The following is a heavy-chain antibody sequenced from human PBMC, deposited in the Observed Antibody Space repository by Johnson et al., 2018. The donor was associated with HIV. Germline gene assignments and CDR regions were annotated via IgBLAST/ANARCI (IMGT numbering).Heavy chain of an antibody. J-gene: IGHJ3*02. V-gene: IGHV3-11*04. Sequence: HVQLVESGGGLVKPGGSLRLSCVASGFTFSDYYMSWIRQAPGKGLEWVSYISSSGTTIYSADSVQGRFTTSRDNAKNSLYLQMNSLRAEDTAVYYCATPQEGYSAFDIWGQGTMVTVSS. CDR2: ISSSGTTI. CDR1: GFTFSDYY. D-gene: IGHD2-15*01. CDR3: ATPQEGYSAFDI.